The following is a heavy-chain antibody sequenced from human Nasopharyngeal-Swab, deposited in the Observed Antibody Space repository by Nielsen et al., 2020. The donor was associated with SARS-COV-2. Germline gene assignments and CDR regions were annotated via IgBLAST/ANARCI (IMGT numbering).Heavy chain of an antibody. CDR3: ARDEGAFNS. V-gene: IGHV6-1*01. Sequence: WIRQPPGKGLEWLGRTYYRSKWYVDYAESVKSRIIINPDTSKNQFSLQLNSVTPEDTAVYYCARDEGAFNSWGQGTLVTVSS. CDR2: TYYRSKWYV. D-gene: IGHD1-26*01. J-gene: IGHJ5*02.